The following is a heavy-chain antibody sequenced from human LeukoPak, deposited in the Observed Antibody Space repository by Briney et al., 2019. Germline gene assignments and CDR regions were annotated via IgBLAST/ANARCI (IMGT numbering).Heavy chain of an antibody. Sequence: PAGSLRLSCAASGYTFSSYAMSWCRQAPRKRLQWVSGIAGNGTATNYEESAKGRFTISRDNPKNTLSLQMSCLSAADTAVYYCAKGPLSDSNYYMDVWGRGTTVPVSS. CDR3: AKGPLSDSNYYMDV. J-gene: IGHJ6*03. CDR2: IAGNGTAT. CDR1: GYTFSSYA. V-gene: IGHV3-23*01.